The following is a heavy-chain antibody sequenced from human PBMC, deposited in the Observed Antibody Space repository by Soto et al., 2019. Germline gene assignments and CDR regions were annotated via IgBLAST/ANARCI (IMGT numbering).Heavy chain of an antibody. CDR2: ISSSSSTI. CDR3: AREDPYYYDSSGFYGPPDY. Sequence: EVQLVESGGGLVQPGGSLRLSCAASGFTFSSYSMNWVRQAPGKGLEWVSYISSSSSTIYYADSVKGRFTISRDNAKNSLYLQMNSLRDEDTAVYYCAREDPYYYDSSGFYGPPDYWGQGTLVTVSS. D-gene: IGHD3-22*01. V-gene: IGHV3-48*02. J-gene: IGHJ4*02. CDR1: GFTFSSYS.